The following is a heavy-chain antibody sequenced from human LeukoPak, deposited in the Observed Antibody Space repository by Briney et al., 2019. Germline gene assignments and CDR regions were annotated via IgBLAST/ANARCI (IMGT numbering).Heavy chain of an antibody. D-gene: IGHD3-16*01. V-gene: IGHV3-9*01. Sequence: GGSLRFSCAASGFTFDDYAMHWVRQAPGKGLEWVSGISWNSGSIGYADSVKGRFTISRDNAKNSLYLQMNSLRAEDTALYYCAKWAGDFDYWGQGTLVTVSS. CDR3: AKWAGDFDY. CDR1: GFTFDDYA. CDR2: ISWNSGSI. J-gene: IGHJ4*02.